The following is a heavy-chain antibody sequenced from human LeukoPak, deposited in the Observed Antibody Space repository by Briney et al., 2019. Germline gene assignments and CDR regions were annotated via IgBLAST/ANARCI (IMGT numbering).Heavy chain of an antibody. D-gene: IGHD2-15*01. CDR3: AKPPLVPGYCSGGSCYDGY. V-gene: IGHV3-23*01. J-gene: IGHJ4*01. Sequence: PGGSLRLSCAASGFTFSSYAMSWVRQAPGKGLEWVSAISGSGGSTYYADSVKGRFTISRDNSKNTLYLQMNSLRAEDTAVYYWAKPPLVPGYCSGGSCYDGYWGKGTLVTVSS. CDR2: ISGSGGST. CDR1: GFTFSSYA.